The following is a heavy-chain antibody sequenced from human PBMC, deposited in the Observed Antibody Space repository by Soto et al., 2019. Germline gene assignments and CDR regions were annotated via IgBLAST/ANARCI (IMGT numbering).Heavy chain of an antibody. V-gene: IGHV1-46*01. J-gene: IGHJ6*02. Sequence: ASVKVSCKASGYTFTSYYMHWVRQAPGQGLEWMGIINPSGGSTSYAQKFQGGVTMTRDTSTSTVYMELSSLRSEDTAVYYCARDLHFTGGSGGEESTMYGMDVWGQGTTVTVSS. CDR2: INPSGGST. CDR3: ARDLHFTGGSGGEESTMYGMDV. CDR1: GYTFTSYY. D-gene: IGHD3-16*01.